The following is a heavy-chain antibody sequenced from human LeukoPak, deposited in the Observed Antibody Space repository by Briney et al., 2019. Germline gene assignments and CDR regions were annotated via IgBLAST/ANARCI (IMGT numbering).Heavy chain of an antibody. CDR3: ATAGGYESESYSPFEY. Sequence: GGSLRLSCVVSRLTFSNYWMSWVRQVPGKRLEWVAKIKQDGSDKDYVDSVKGRFTISRDNARNSLYLQMNSLRVEDTAVYYCATAGGYESESYSPFEYWGRGTLVTVSS. CDR1: RLTFSNYW. V-gene: IGHV3-7*03. J-gene: IGHJ4*02. CDR2: IKQDGSDK. D-gene: IGHD3-10*01.